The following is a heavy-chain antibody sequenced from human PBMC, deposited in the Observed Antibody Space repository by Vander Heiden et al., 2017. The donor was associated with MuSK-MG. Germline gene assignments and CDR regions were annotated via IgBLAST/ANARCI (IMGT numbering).Heavy chain of an antibody. CDR3: ARLSFWGAAAAN. CDR2: INHSGST. V-gene: IGHV4-34*01. J-gene: IGHJ4*02. CDR1: GGSFSGYY. D-gene: IGHD6-25*01. Sequence: QVQLQQWGAGLLKPSETLSLTCAVYGGSFSGYYWSWIRQPPGKGLEWIGEINHSGSTNYNPSLKSRVTISVDTSKNQFSLKLSSVTAADTAVYYCARLSFWGAAAANWGQGTLVTVSS.